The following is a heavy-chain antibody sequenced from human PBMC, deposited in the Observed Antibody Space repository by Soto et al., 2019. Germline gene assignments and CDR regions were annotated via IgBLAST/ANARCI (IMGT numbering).Heavy chain of an antibody. CDR2: IIPIFGTA. D-gene: IGHD6-6*01. Sequence: QVQLVQSGAEVKKPGSSVKVSCKASGGTFSSYAISWVRQAPGQGLEWMGGIIPIFGTANYAQKFQGRVTITADESTSTAYMELSSLRSEDTAVYYCARDHWYSSSSSRGRGMDVWGQGTTVTVSS. CDR3: ARDHWYSSSSSRGRGMDV. CDR1: GGTFSSYA. V-gene: IGHV1-69*01. J-gene: IGHJ6*02.